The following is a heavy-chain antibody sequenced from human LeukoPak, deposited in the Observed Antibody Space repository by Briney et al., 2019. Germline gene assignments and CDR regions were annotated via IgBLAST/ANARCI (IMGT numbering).Heavy chain of an antibody. J-gene: IGHJ6*02. CDR3: ARHQLYGSGPPYYYGMDV. CDR1: GFTFSSYS. D-gene: IGHD3-10*01. CDR2: ISSSSSYI. Sequence: GGSLRLSCAASGFTFSSYSMNWVRQAPGKGLEWVSSISSSSSYIYYADSVKGRFTISRDNAKNSLYLQMNSLRAEDTAVYYCARHQLYGSGPPYYYGMDVWGQGTTVTVSS. V-gene: IGHV3-21*04.